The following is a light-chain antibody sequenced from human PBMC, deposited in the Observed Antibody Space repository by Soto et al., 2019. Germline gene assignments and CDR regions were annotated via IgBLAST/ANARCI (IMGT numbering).Light chain of an antibody. Sequence: QSALTQPASVSGSPGQSITISCTGTSSDVGGNKYVSWYQHYPGKAPKLMICDVSNRPSGVSNRFSGSKSGNMASLTISGLQAEDEADYYCSAFTGTTYVFGTGTKVTVL. V-gene: IGLV2-14*03. CDR1: SSDVGGNKY. J-gene: IGLJ1*01. CDR2: DVS. CDR3: SAFTGTTYV.